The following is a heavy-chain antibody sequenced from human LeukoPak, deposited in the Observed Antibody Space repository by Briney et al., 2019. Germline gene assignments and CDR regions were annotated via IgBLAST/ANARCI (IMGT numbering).Heavy chain of an antibody. Sequence: GGSLRLSCAASGFSFSNHGIHWVRQAPGKGLEWVSLIWYDGSNKYYADSVKGRFTISRDNAKNSLYLQMNDLRAEDTAVYYCARDIAVTSFDVFDIWGQGTMVTVSS. CDR3: ARDIAVTSFDVFDI. V-gene: IGHV3-33*01. CDR1: GFSFSNHG. CDR2: IWYDGSNK. D-gene: IGHD6-19*01. J-gene: IGHJ3*02.